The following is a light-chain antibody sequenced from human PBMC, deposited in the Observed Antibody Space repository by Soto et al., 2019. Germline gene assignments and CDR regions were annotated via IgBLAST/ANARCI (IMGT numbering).Light chain of an antibody. CDR1: RSNIGSNF. Sequence: QSVLTQPPSASGTPGQRVTISCSGSRSNIGSNFVNWYQQLPGTAPKLLIYRSNQRPSGVPDRFSGSKSGTSASLAISGLRSEDEADYFCVAWDDSLTGVVFGGGTKLTVL. J-gene: IGLJ2*01. CDR3: VAWDDSLTGVV. CDR2: RSN. V-gene: IGLV1-47*01.